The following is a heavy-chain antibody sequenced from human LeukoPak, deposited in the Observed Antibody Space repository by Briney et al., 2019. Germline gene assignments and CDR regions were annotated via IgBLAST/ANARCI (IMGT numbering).Heavy chain of an antibody. CDR3: AREQTGYSGYDYSDY. V-gene: IGHV4-34*01. CDR1: GGSFSGYY. CDR2: INHSGST. Sequence: PSETLSLTCAVYGGSFSGYYWSWIRQPPGKGLEWIGEINHSGSTNYNPSLKSRVTISVDTSKNQFSLKLSSVTAADTAVYYCAREQTGYSGYDYSDYWGQGTLVTVSS. D-gene: IGHD5-12*01. J-gene: IGHJ4*02.